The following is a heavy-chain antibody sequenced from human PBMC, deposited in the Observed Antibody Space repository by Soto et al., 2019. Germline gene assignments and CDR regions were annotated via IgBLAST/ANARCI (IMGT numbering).Heavy chain of an antibody. CDR3: ARSSHKESWFDP. CDR1: GGSLNNFY. J-gene: IGHJ5*02. V-gene: IGHV4-4*07. Sequence: SETLSLTCSVSGGSLNNFYWNWIRQTAGKGLEWIGRIHASGNTNYNPSLKSRATLSVDTSKNQFSLKVRSVTAADTAVYYCARSSHKESWFDPWGHGTLVTVSS. D-gene: IGHD6-19*01. CDR2: IHASGNT.